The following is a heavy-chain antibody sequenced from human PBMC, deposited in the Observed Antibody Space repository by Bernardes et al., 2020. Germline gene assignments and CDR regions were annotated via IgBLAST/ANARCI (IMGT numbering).Heavy chain of an antibody. D-gene: IGHD6-6*01. CDR3: AREMEVGSSSDYYYGMDV. CDR1: GYTFTGYY. Sequence: ASVKVSCKASGYTFTGYYMHWVRQAPGQGLEWMGWINPNSGGTNYALQFQGGVTMTRDTSISTAYMELSRLRSDDTAVYYCAREMEVGSSSDYYYGMDVWGQGTTVTVSS. V-gene: IGHV1-2*02. J-gene: IGHJ6*02. CDR2: INPNSGGT.